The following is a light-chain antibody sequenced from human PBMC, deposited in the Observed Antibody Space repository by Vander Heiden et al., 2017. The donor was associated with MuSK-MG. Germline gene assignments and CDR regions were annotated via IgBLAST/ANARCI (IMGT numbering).Light chain of an antibody. CDR2: GKN. Sequence: VSVALGQTVRITCQGDSLRSYYASWYQQKPGQAPVLVIYGKNNRPSGIPDRFSGASSGNTASLTIAGAQAEDEADYYCNSRDSSGNHLGVFGGGTKLTVL. CDR1: SLRSYY. J-gene: IGLJ2*01. V-gene: IGLV3-19*01. CDR3: NSRDSSGNHLGV.